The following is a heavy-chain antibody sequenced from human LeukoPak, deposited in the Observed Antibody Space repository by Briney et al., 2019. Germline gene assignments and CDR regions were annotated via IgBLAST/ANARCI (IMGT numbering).Heavy chain of an antibody. CDR2: INPNTGGT. D-gene: IGHD4/OR15-4a*01. CDR1: GYSFTSFG. V-gene: IGHV1-2*02. CDR3: ASGDYGDPPLNY. J-gene: IGHJ4*02. Sequence: ASVTVSCKASGYSFTSFGMDWVRQAPGQGLEWLGWINPNTGGTNYAQKFQGRVTMTRDTSISTAYMELSRLRSDDTAVYYCASGDYGDPPLNYWGQGTLVTVSS.